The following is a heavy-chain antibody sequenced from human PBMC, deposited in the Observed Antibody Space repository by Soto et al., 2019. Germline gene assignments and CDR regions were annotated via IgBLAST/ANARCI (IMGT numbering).Heavy chain of an antibody. CDR1: GFTFSSYG. V-gene: IGHV3-30*18. CDR2: ISYDGGHK. J-gene: IGHJ6*02. D-gene: IGHD2-15*01. CDR3: VKDGGYCSGGSCHYGMDV. Sequence: QVKLVESGGGVVQPGRSLRLSCAASGFTFSSYGIHWVRQAPGKGLEWVAVISYDGGHKSYADSVKGRFTISRDNSKNTLYLQMSSLRAEDTAVFYCVKDGGYCSGGSCHYGMDVWGQGTTVTVSS.